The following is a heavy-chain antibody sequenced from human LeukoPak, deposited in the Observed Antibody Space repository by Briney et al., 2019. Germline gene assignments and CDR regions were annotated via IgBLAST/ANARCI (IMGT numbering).Heavy chain of an antibody. CDR2: IYTSGST. J-gene: IGHJ4*02. CDR1: GGSISSGSYY. D-gene: IGHD1-1*01. CDR3: ARDGNWNYDY. V-gene: IGHV4-61*02. Sequence: PSQTLSLTCTVSGGSISSGSYYWSWIRQPAGKGLEWIGRIYTSGSTNYNPSLKSRVTISVDTSKNQFSLKLSSVTAADTAVYYCARDGNWNYDYWGQRTLVTVSS.